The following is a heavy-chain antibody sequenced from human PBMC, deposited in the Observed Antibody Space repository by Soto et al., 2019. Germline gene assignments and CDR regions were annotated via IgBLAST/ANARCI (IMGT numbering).Heavy chain of an antibody. V-gene: IGHV4-39*02. Sequence: SETLSLTCTVSGGSISSSSYYWGWIRQPPGKGLEWIGSIYYSGSTYYNPSLKSRVTISVDTSKNQFSLKLSSVTAADTAVYYCARDDNYDILTGYDYWGQGTLVTVSS. CDR3: ARDDNYDILTGYDY. CDR1: GGSISSSSYY. CDR2: IYYSGST. D-gene: IGHD3-9*01. J-gene: IGHJ4*02.